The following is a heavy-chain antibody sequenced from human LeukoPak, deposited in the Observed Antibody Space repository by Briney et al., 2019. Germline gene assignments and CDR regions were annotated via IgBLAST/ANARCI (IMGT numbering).Heavy chain of an antibody. J-gene: IGHJ4*02. V-gene: IGHV3-7*01. CDR2: INQDGSQK. CDR1: GFTFSSYW. Sequence: PGESLRLSCAASGFTFSSYWMHWVRQAPGKGLEWVANINQDGSQKYYVDSVKGRFTISRDNAKNSLYLQMNSLRGEDTAVYYCARALAAAGSYWGQGTLVTVSS. D-gene: IGHD6-25*01. CDR3: ARALAAAGSY.